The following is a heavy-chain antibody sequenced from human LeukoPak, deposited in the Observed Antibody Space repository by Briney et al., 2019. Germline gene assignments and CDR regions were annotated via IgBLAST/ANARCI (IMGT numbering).Heavy chain of an antibody. J-gene: IGHJ4*02. CDR1: GFTFNSYA. D-gene: IGHD2-2*02. V-gene: IGHV3-23*01. Sequence: GGSLRLSCAASGFTFNSYAMSWVRQAPGQGLEWVSGISGSGNNIYYADSVKGRFTISRDNSKNTLYLQMNSLRAEDTAVYYCAKGSPSLYTSYFDYWGQGTLVTVSS. CDR3: AKGSPSLYTSYFDY. CDR2: ISGSGNNI.